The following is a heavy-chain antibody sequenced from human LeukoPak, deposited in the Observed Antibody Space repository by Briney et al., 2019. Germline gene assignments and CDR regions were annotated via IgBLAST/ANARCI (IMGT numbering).Heavy chain of an antibody. J-gene: IGHJ4*02. V-gene: IGHV4-59*08. Sequence: SETLSLTCSVSGGSISSYYWSWIRQPPGKGLEWIGYIYNSGSTNYNPSLKSRVTISVDTSKNQFSLKLSSVTAADTAVYYCARHQEYYDILTGYTDWGQGTLVTVSS. CDR1: GGSISSYY. CDR2: IYNSGST. CDR3: ARHQEYYDILTGYTD. D-gene: IGHD3-9*01.